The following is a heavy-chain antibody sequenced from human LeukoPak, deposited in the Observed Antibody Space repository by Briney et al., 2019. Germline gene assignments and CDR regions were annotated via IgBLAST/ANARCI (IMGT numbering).Heavy chain of an antibody. CDR1: GYTFTSNG. V-gene: IGHV1-18*04. CDR3: ARDLPDYDILTGYTYYYYGMDV. J-gene: IGHJ6*04. CDR2: ISAYNGNT. D-gene: IGHD3-9*01. Sequence: GASVKVSCKASGYTFTSNGISWVRQAPGQGLEWMGRISAYNGNTNYAQKLQGRVTMTTDTSTSTAYMELRSLRSDDTAVYYCARDLPDYDILTGYTYYYYGMDVWGKGTTVTVSS.